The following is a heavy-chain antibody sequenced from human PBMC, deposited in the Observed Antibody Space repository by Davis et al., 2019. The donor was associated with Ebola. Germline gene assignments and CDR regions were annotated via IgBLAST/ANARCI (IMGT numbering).Heavy chain of an antibody. D-gene: IGHD5-18*01. J-gene: IGHJ4*02. CDR2: IYYSGST. CDR3: ARHRGGYSYGSYFDY. V-gene: IGHV4-39*01. CDR1: GGSISSSSYY. Sequence: MPSETLSLTCTVSGGSISSSSYYWGWIRQPPGKGLEWIGSIYYSGSTYYNPSLKSRVTISVDTSKNQFSLKLSPVTAADTAVYYCARHRGGYSYGSYFDYWGQGTLVTVSS.